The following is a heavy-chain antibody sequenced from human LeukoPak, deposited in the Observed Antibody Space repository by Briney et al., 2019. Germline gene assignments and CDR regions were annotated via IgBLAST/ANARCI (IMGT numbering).Heavy chain of an antibody. J-gene: IGHJ4*02. Sequence: GGSLRLSCAASGFTFSSYAMSWVRQAPGKGLEWVSAISGSGGSTYYADSVKGRFTISRDNSKNTLYLQMNSLIAEDTAVYYCAKRVGATPSHFDYWGQGTLVTVSS. CDR1: GFTFSSYA. D-gene: IGHD1-26*01. CDR3: AKRVGATPSHFDY. CDR2: ISGSGGST. V-gene: IGHV3-23*01.